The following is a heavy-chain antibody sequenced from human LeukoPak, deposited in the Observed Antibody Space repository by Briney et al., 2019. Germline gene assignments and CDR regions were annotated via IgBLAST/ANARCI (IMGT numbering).Heavy chain of an antibody. Sequence: SETLSLTCAVYGGSFSGYYWSWIRQPPGKGLEWIGEINHSGSTNYNPSLKSRVTISVDTSKNQFSLKLSSVTAADTAVYYCASALTYDFWSGYYDGGEYYYGMDVWGQGTTVTVSS. CDR2: INHSGST. V-gene: IGHV4-34*01. J-gene: IGHJ6*02. CDR3: ASALTYDFWSGYYDGGEYYYGMDV. D-gene: IGHD3-3*01. CDR1: GGSFSGYY.